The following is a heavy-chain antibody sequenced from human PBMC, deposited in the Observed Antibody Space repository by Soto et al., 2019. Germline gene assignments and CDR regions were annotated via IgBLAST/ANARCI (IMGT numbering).Heavy chain of an antibody. D-gene: IGHD6-13*01. J-gene: IGHJ4*02. CDR1: GGSFSGYY. CDR2: INHSGST. Sequence: SSETLSLTCAVYGGSFSGYYWSWTRQPPGKGLEWIGEINHSGSTNYNPSLKSRVTISVDTSKNQFSLKLSSVTAADTAVYYCARYSSSDPCDYWGQGTLVTVSS. CDR3: ARYSSSDPCDY. V-gene: IGHV4-34*01.